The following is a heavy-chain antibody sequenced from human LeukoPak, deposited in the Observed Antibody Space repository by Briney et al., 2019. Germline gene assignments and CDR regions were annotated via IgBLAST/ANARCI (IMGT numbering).Heavy chain of an antibody. CDR3: AKALDYGGKNYFDY. Sequence: QAGGSLRLSCAASGFTFSSYGMHWVRQAPGKGLEWVSGISWNGGSIGYADSVKGLFTISRDNAKTSLYLKMNSLRAEDMALYYCAKALDYGGKNYFDYWGQGTLVTVSS. CDR1: GFTFSSYG. J-gene: IGHJ4*02. D-gene: IGHD4-23*01. CDR2: ISWNGGSI. V-gene: IGHV3-9*03.